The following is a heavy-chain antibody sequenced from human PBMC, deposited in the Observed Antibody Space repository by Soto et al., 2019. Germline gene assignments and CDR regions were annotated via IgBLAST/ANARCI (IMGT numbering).Heavy chain of an antibody. Sequence: QITLKESGPPLVKPTQTLTLTCTFSGFSLSTSGVGVGWIRQPPGKALEWLALIYWDDDKRYSPSLKSRLTITKDTSKNQVVLTRTNMDPVDTATYYCVHSYGSGSYYDGFDYWCQGTLVTVSS. V-gene: IGHV2-5*02. CDR2: IYWDDDK. J-gene: IGHJ4*02. D-gene: IGHD3-10*01. CDR3: VHSYGSGSYYDGFDY. CDR1: GFSLSTSGVG.